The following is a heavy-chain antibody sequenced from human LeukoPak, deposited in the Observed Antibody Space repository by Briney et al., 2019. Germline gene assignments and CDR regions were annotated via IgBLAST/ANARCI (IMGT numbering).Heavy chain of an antibody. D-gene: IGHD3-10*01. CDR2: INPNSGGT. J-gene: IGHJ4*02. CDR1: GYTFTGYY. Sequence: ASVKVSCKASGYTFTGYYMHRVRQAPGQGLEWVGWINPNSGGTNYAQKFQGRVTMTRDTSISTAYMELSRLRSDDTAVYYCASTFMVRGVMVYFDYWGQGTLVTVSS. V-gene: IGHV1-2*02. CDR3: ASTFMVRGVMVYFDY.